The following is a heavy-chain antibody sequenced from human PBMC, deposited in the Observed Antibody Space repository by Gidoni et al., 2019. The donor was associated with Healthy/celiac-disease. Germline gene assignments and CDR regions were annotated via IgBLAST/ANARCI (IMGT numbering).Heavy chain of an antibody. CDR1: GGSISSSSYY. J-gene: IGHJ4*02. V-gene: IGHV4-39*01. CDR2: IYYSGST. CDR3: ARHPNYAGFGGYFDN. D-gene: IGHD3-3*01. Sequence: QLQLQASGPGLVKPSETLSLTCTVSGGSISSSSYYWGWIRQPPGKGLEWIGSIYYSGSTYYNPSLKSRVTISVDTSKNQFSLKLSSVTAADTAVYYCARHPNYAGFGGYFDNWGQGTLVTVSS.